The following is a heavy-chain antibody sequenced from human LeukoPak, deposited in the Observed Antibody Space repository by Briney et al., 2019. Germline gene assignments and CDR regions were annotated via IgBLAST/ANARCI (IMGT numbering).Heavy chain of an antibody. CDR2: ISSSSSTI. D-gene: IGHD5-18*01. V-gene: IGHV3-48*02. J-gene: IGHJ4*02. CDR3: ARERGYSYGYSDY. Sequence: GGSLRLSCAASGFTFSSYSMKWVRQAPGKGLEWVSYISSSSSTIYDADSVKGRFTISRDNAKNSLYLQMNSLRDEDTAVYYCARERGYSYGYSDYWGQGTLVTVSS. CDR1: GFTFSSYS.